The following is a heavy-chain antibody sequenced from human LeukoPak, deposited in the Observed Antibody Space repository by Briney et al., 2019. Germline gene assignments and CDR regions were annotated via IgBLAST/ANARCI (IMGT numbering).Heavy chain of an antibody. Sequence: PSETLSLTCTVSGGSISSYYWSWIRQPPGKGLEWIGYIYYSGSTNYNPSLKSRVTISVDTSKNQFSLKLSSVTAADTAVYYCALLAGRYGETDNDYWGQGTLVTVSS. CDR3: ALLAGRYGETDNDY. J-gene: IGHJ4*02. CDR2: IYYSGST. D-gene: IGHD4-17*01. CDR1: GGSISSYY. V-gene: IGHV4-59*01.